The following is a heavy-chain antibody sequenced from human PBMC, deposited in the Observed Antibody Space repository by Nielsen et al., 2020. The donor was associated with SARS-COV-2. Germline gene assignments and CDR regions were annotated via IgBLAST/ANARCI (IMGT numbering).Heavy chain of an antibody. J-gene: IGHJ3*02. V-gene: IGHV3-23*01. CDR3: AKQWISTVTTLAFDI. CDR1: GFTFSSYA. D-gene: IGHD4-17*01. Sequence: GGSLRLSCAASGFTFSSYAMSWVRQAPGKGLEWVSAISGSGGSTYYADSVKGRSTISRDNSKNTLYLQMNSLRAEDTAVYYCAKQWISTVTTLAFDIWGQGTMVTVSS. CDR2: ISGSGGST.